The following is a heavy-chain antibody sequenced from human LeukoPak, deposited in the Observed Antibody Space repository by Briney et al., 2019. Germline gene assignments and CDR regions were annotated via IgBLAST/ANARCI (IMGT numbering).Heavy chain of an antibody. J-gene: IGHJ6*02. CDR1: GFTFSSYG. CDR2: ISYDGSNK. Sequence: GRSLRLSCAASGFTFSSYGMHWVRQAPGKGLEWVAAISYDGSNKYYADSVKGRFTISRGNSKNTLYLQMNSLRAEDTAVYYCARDYYYYGMDVWGQGTTVTVSS. V-gene: IGHV3-30*19. CDR3: ARDYYYYGMDV.